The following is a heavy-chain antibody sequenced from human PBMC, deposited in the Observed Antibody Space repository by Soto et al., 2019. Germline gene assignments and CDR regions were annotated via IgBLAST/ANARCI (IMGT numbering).Heavy chain of an antibody. CDR1: GYTFSDYY. D-gene: IGHD3-3*01. V-gene: IGHV3-11*01. Sequence: QVQLVESGGDLVQPGGSLRLSCAASGYTFSDYYMSWIRQAPGKGLEWISYIDTSGTKIYYADSVKGRFTIIRDNAKNSLYLEMNSLRDEDTAVYYCASHYDMWSGYLSPVDYWGQGTLVTVSS. J-gene: IGHJ4*02. CDR3: ASHYDMWSGYLSPVDY. CDR2: IDTSGTKI.